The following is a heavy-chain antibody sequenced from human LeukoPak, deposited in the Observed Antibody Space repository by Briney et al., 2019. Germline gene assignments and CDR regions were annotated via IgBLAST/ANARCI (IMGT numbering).Heavy chain of an antibody. Sequence: PSGTLSLTCAVSGGSISSSNWWSWVRQPPGKGLEWIGEIYHSGSTNYNPSLKSRVTISVDKSKNQFSLKLSSVTAADTAVYYCARDTNYGDYSGGFDYWGQGTLVTASS. CDR2: IYHSGST. CDR3: ARDTNYGDYSGGFDY. D-gene: IGHD4-17*01. V-gene: IGHV4-4*02. CDR1: GGSISSSNW. J-gene: IGHJ4*02.